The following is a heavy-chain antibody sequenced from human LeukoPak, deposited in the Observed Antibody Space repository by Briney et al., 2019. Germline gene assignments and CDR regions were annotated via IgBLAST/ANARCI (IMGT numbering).Heavy chain of an antibody. CDR3: ARDPYYFESAGYSPD. V-gene: IGHV1-69*04. CDR2: IIPLLAVA. J-gene: IGHJ4*02. Sequence: GASVKVSCKASGGTLTSYAISWVRQTPGQGLEWMGRIIPLLAVATHAQNFQGRVMITADISTSTAYMELSSLRSEDTAVYYCARDPYYFESAGYSPDWGQGTLVSVSS. D-gene: IGHD3-22*01. CDR1: GGTLTSYA.